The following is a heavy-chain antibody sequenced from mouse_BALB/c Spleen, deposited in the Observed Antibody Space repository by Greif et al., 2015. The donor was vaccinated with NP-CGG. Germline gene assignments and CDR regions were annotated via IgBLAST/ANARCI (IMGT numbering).Heavy chain of an antibody. CDR3: ASHRYDLAMDY. CDR2: IWSGGST. J-gene: IGHJ4*01. V-gene: IGHV2-2*02. D-gene: IGHD2-14*01. CDR1: GFSLTSYG. Sequence: QVQLQQSGPGLVQPSQSLSITCPVSGFSLTSYGVHWVRQSPGKGLEWLGVIWSGGSTDYNAAFISRLSISKDNSKSQVFFKMNSLQANDTAIYYCASHRYDLAMDYWGQGTSVTVSS.